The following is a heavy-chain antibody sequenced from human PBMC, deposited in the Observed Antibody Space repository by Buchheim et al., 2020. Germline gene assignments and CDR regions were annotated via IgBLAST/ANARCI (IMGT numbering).Heavy chain of an antibody. CDR2: VGDSGATT. D-gene: IGHD6-13*01. Sequence: EVQLLESGGGLVQPGGSLRLSCAASGFRFKNYAMNWVRQAPGKGLEWVSVVGDSGATTFYADSVKGRFTISRDNYKNALYLQLNSLRAEDTAVYYCAKDVTAAGNRYSGMDVWGQGT. J-gene: IGHJ6*02. CDR3: AKDVTAAGNRYSGMDV. CDR1: GFRFKNYA. V-gene: IGHV3-23*01.